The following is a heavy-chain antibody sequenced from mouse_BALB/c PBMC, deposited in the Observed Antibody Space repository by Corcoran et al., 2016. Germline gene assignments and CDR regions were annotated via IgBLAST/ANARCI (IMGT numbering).Heavy chain of an antibody. J-gene: IGHJ4*01. CDR1: GYTFTNYG. V-gene: IGHV9-3-1*01. Sequence: QIQLVQSGPELKKPGETVKISCKASGYTFTNYGMNWVKQAPGKGLKWMGWINTYTGESTYADDFKGRFAFSLETSASTAYLQINNLKNEDTAKDFCARGPYAMDYWGQGTSVTVSS. CDR2: INTYTGES. CDR3: ARGPYAMDY.